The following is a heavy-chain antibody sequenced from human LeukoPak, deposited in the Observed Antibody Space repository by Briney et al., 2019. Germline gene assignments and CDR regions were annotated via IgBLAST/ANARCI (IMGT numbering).Heavy chain of an antibody. CDR1: GFTFSSYA. V-gene: IGHV3-23*01. Sequence: GGSLRLSCAASGFTFSSYAMSWVRQAPGKGLEWVSAISGSGGSTYYADSVKGRFTISRDNSKNTLYLQMSSLRAEDTAVYYCAKGHVESGGYYYFDYWGQGALVTVSS. J-gene: IGHJ4*02. CDR2: ISGSGGST. CDR3: AKGHVESGGYYYFDY. D-gene: IGHD3-22*01.